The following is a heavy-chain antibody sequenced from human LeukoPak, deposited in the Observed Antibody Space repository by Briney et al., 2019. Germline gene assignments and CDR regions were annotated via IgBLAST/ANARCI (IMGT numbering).Heavy chain of an antibody. J-gene: IGHJ4*02. D-gene: IGHD3-22*01. CDR3: ARSYPYDSSGSLVY. CDR2: INPNSGGT. V-gene: IGHV1-2*02. Sequence: ASVKVSCKASGYXFTGYYMHWVRQAPGQGLEWMGWINPNSGGTNYAQKFQGRVTMTRDTSISTAYMELSRLRSDDTAVYYCARSYPYDSSGSLVYWGQGTLVPVSS. CDR1: GYXFTGYY.